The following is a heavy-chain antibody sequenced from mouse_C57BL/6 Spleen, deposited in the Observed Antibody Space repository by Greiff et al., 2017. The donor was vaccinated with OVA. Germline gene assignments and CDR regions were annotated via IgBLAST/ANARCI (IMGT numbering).Heavy chain of an antibody. CDR3: ARSDDYVFAY. Sequence: VQLQQPGAELVKPGASVKLSCKASGYTFTSYWMHWVKQRPGQGLEWIGLIHPNSGSTNYNEKFKSKATLTVDKSSSTAYMQLSSLTSEDSAVYYCARSDDYVFAYWGQGTLVTVSA. J-gene: IGHJ3*01. D-gene: IGHD2-4*01. CDR2: IHPNSGST. V-gene: IGHV1-64*01. CDR1: GYTFTSYW.